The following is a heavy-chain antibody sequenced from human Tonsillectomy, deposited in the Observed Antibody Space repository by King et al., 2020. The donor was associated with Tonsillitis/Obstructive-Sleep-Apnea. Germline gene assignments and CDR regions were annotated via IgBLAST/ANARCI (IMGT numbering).Heavy chain of an antibody. CDR1: GGSFSGYY. CDR3: ASRAPGGGYSTKRRGDFGY. V-gene: IGHV4-34*01. CDR2: INHSGST. Sequence: VQLQQWGAGLLKPSETLSLTCAVYGGSFSGYYWSWIRQPPGKGLEWIGEINHSGSTNYNPSLKSRVTISVDTSKNQFSLKLSSVTAADTAVYYCASRAPGGGYSTKRRGDFGYWGQGTLVTVSS. J-gene: IGHJ4*02. D-gene: IGHD3-16*01.